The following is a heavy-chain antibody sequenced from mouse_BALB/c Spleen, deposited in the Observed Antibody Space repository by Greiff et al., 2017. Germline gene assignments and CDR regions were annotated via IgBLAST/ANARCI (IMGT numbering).Heavy chain of an antibody. CDR3: ATIPLITTVVATPFAY. Sequence: QVQLKQSGAELVRPGSSVKISCKASGYAFSSYWMNWVKQRPGQGLEWIGQIYPGDGDTNYNGKFKGKATLTADKSSSTAYMQLSSLTSEDSAVYFCATIPLITTVVATPFAYWGQGTTLTVSS. J-gene: IGHJ2*01. D-gene: IGHD1-1*01. CDR1: GYAFSSYW. CDR2: IYPGDGDT. V-gene: IGHV1-80*01.